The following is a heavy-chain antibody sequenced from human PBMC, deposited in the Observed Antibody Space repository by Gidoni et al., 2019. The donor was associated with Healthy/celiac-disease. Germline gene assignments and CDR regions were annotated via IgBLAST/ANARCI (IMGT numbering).Heavy chain of an antibody. V-gene: IGHV3-33*01. CDR1: GFTFSSYG. CDR3: ARDDDDYGDYYFDY. Sequence: QVQLVESGGGVVQPGRSLRLSCAASGFTFSSYGMHWVRQAPGKGLEWVAVIWYDGSNKYYADSVKGRFTISRDNSKNTLYLQMNSLRAEDTAVYYCARDDDDYGDYYFDYWGQGTLVTVSS. D-gene: IGHD4-17*01. CDR2: IWYDGSNK. J-gene: IGHJ4*02.